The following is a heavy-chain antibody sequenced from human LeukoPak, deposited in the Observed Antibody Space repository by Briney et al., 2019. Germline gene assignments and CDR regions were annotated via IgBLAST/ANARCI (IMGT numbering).Heavy chain of an antibody. D-gene: IGHD4-23*01. Sequence: PSETLSLTCTVSGGSISGSSYNWGWIRQPPGKGLEWIGSIYYSGSTYYNPSLKSRVTISVDTSKSQFSLKLSSVTAADTAVYYCARGSGGGNSLYYYYYYMDVWGKGTTVTISS. V-gene: IGHV4-39*01. CDR2: IYYSGST. CDR1: GGSISGSSYN. J-gene: IGHJ6*03. CDR3: ARGSGGGNSLYYYYYYMDV.